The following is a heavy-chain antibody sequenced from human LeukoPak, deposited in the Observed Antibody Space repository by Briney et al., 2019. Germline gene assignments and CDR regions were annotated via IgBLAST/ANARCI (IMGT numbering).Heavy chain of an antibody. CDR3: ARGRAVALT. CDR2: INHSGST. D-gene: IGHD6-19*01. V-gene: IGHV4-34*01. Sequence: SETLSLTCAVYGGSLSGYYWSWIRQPPGKGLEWIGEINHSGSTNYNPSLKSRVTISVDTSKNQFSLKLSSATAADTAVYYCARGRAVALTWGQGTLVTVSS. J-gene: IGHJ5*02. CDR1: GGSLSGYY.